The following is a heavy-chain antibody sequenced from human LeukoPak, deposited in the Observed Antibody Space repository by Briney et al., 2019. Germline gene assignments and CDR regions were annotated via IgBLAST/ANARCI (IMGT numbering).Heavy chain of an antibody. Sequence: SETLSLTCAVYGGSFSGYYWSWIGQPAGKGLEWIGRIYTSGSTNYNPSLKSRVTMSVDTSKNQFSLKLSSVTAADTAVYYCARGGDILTGYNWFDPWGQGTLVTVSS. CDR1: GGSFSGYY. V-gene: IGHV4-59*10. D-gene: IGHD3-9*01. J-gene: IGHJ5*02. CDR3: ARGGDILTGYNWFDP. CDR2: IYTSGST.